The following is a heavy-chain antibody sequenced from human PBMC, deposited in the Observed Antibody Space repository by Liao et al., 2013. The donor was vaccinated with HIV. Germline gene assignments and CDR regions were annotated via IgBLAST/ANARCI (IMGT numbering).Heavy chain of an antibody. CDR1: GGSISSGGYY. CDR2: ISTSGST. CDR3: AREILLWFGELKGEWPLFDY. D-gene: IGHD3-10*01. Sequence: QLQLQESGSGLVKPSQTLSLTCAVSGGSISSGGYYWSWIRQPAGKGLEWIGRISTSGSTNYNPSLKSRVTISVDTSKNQFSLKLSSVTAADTAVYYCAREILLWFGELKGEWPLFDYWGQGTLVTVSS. J-gene: IGHJ4*02. V-gene: IGHV4-61*02.